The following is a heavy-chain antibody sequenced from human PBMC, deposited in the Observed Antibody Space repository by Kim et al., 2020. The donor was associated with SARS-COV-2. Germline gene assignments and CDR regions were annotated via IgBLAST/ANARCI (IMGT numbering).Heavy chain of an antibody. J-gene: IGHJ6*02. CDR3: ARHRIVGATTSSVSYYYGMDV. Sequence: GESLKISCKGSGSSFTSYWIGWVRQMPGKGLEWMGIIYPGDSDTRYSPSFQGQVTISADKSISTAYLQWSSLKASDTAMYYCARHRIVGATTSSVSYYYGMDVWGQGTTVTVSS. D-gene: IGHD1-26*01. V-gene: IGHV5-51*01. CDR1: GSSFTSYW. CDR2: IYPGDSDT.